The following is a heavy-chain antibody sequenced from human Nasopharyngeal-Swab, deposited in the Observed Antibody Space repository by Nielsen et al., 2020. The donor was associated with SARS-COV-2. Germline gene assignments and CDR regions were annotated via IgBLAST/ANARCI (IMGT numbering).Heavy chain of an antibody. CDR2: IYYSGST. D-gene: IGHD3-16*02. J-gene: IGHJ4*02. Sequence: SETLSLTCTVSGGSISSSYSYWGWIRQPPGKGLEWIGSIYYSGSTYYNPSLKSRVTISVDTSKNQFSLKLSSVTAADTAVYYCARVWEEDPPGGLIVHFDYWGQGTLVTVPS. CDR3: ARVWEEDPPGGLIVHFDY. CDR1: GGSISSSYSY. V-gene: IGHV4-39*01.